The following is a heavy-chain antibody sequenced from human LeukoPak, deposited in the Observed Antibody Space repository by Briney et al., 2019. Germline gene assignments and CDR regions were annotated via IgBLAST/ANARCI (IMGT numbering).Heavy chain of an antibody. CDR2: ISNDANFI. CDR3: TTPAAGPRAEYSLY. V-gene: IGHV3-21*01. Sequence: GGSLRLSCAASGFTFSSYSMNWVRQAPGKGLEWVSSISNDANFIYYADSLKGRFTVSRDNARNSLYLQMNSLAVEDTAVYYCTTPAAGPRAEYSLYWGQGTLVTVSS. CDR1: GFTFSSYS. J-gene: IGHJ1*01. D-gene: IGHD6-13*01.